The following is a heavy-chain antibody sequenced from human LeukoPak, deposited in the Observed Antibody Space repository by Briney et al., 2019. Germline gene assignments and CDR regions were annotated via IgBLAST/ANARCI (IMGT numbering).Heavy chain of an antibody. D-gene: IGHD5-12*01. V-gene: IGHV1-69*06. CDR3: ATPDIVATLSWYYFDY. CDR1: GGTFSSYA. Sequence: SVKVSCKASGGTFSSYAISWVRQAPGQGLEWMGGIIPIFGTANYAQRFQGRVTITADKSTSTAYMELSSLRSEDTAVYYCATPDIVATLSWYYFDYWGQGTLVTVSS. CDR2: IIPIFGTA. J-gene: IGHJ4*02.